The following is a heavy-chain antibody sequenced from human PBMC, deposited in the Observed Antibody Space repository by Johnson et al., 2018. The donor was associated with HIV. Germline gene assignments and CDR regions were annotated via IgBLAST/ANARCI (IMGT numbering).Heavy chain of an antibody. CDR3: AKGGEVWYGAFDF. CDR2: IKQDGSEK. V-gene: IGHV3-7*04. CDR1: GFTFSSYW. J-gene: IGHJ3*01. D-gene: IGHD6-13*01. Sequence: VLLVESGGGLVQPGGSLRLSCAASGFTFSSYWMSWVRQAPGKGLEWVANIKQDGSEKYYVDSVKGRFTISRDNAKNSLYLQMNNLRAEDTAVYYCAKGGEVWYGAFDFWGQGTMAIVSS.